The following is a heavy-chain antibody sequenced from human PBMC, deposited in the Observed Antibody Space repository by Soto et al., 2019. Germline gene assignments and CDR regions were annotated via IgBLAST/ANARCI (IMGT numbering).Heavy chain of an antibody. V-gene: IGHV1-8*01. J-gene: IGHJ4*02. CDR2: MNPNSGNT. D-gene: IGHD5-12*01. Sequence: ASVKVSFKASGYTFTSYDINWVRQATGQGLEWMGWMNPNSGNTGYAQKFQGRVTMTRNTSISTAYMELSSLRSEDTAVYYCARGSFVEMATNFDYWGQGTLVTVSS. CDR3: ARGSFVEMATNFDY. CDR1: GYTFTSYD.